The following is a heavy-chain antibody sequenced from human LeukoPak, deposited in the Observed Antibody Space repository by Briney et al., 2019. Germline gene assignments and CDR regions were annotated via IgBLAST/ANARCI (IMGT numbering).Heavy chain of an antibody. D-gene: IGHD3-22*01. CDR1: GGTFSSYA. V-gene: IGHV1-69*04. CDR3: ARGYYDSSGYYYENFDY. J-gene: IGHJ4*02. Sequence: ASVKVSCKASGGTFSSYAISWVRQAPGQGLEWMGRIIPILGIANYAQKFQGRVTITADKSTGTAYMELSSLRSEDTAVYYCARGYYDSSGYYYENFDYWGQGTLVTVSS. CDR2: IIPILGIA.